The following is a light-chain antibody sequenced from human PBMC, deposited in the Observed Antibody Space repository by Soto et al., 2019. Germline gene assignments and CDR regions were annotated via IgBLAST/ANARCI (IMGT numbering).Light chain of an antibody. V-gene: IGLV2-14*01. Sequence: QSVLTQPASVSGSPGQSITISCTGTSSDVGGYNYVSWYQQHPGKAPKLMIYEVSNRPSGVSNRFSGSKSGNTASLTISGLQAEDEADYYCSSYTSIITLVFGGGTQLTVL. CDR3: SSYTSIITLV. CDR2: EVS. J-gene: IGLJ2*01. CDR1: SSDVGGYNY.